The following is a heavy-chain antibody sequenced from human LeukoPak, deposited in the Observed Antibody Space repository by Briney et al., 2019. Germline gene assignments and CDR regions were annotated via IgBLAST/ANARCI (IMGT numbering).Heavy chain of an antibody. CDR3: ARSYYSSSCPDY. J-gene: IGHJ4*02. CDR1: GFSVTTNY. CDR2: LYSGGST. D-gene: IGHD6-13*01. Sequence: GGSLRLSCAASGFSVTTNYINWVRQAPGKGLEWVSVLYSGGSTHYADSVKGRFTISRDNAKNSLYLQMNSLRAEDTAVYYCARSYYSSSCPDYWGQGTLVTVSS. V-gene: IGHV3-53*01.